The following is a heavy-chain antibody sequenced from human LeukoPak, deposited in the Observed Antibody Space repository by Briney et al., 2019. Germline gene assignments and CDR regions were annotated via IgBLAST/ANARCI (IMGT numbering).Heavy chain of an antibody. CDR1: GVSIRSESYY. Sequence: SETLSLTCSVSGVSIRSESYYWSWIRQPAGKGLVWIGRIYSSGSSKFNPSLKSRVTISIDTSKNQFSLNLSSVTAADTAVYYCARDMTGSGWNDAFDIWGQGTMVTVSS. J-gene: IGHJ3*02. V-gene: IGHV4-61*02. CDR3: ARDMTGSGWNDAFDI. CDR2: IYSSGSS. D-gene: IGHD6-19*01.